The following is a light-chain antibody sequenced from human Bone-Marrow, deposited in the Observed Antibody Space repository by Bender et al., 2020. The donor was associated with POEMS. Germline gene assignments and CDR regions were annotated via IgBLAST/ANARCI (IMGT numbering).Light chain of an antibody. CDR2: QDN. CDR3: QSADSSRTYYV. J-gene: IGLJ1*01. Sequence: SYELTQPPSVSVSPGQTASITCSGDQLGDKYASWYQQKPGQSPVLVIYQDNKRPSGIPERFSGSTSGTTATLTITGVQAEDEADYYCQSADSSRTYYVFGTGSKVTVL. V-gene: IGLV3-1*01. CDR1: QLGDKY.